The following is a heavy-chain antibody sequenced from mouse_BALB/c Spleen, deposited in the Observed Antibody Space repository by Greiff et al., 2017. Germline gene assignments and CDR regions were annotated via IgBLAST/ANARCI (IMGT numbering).Heavy chain of an antibody. CDR2: INPGSGGT. Sequence: QVQLQQSGAELVRPGTSVKVSCKASGYAFTNYLIEWVKQRPGQGLEWIGVINPGSGGTNYNEKFKGKATLTADKSSSTAYMQLSSLTSDDSAVYCCARGGGRAVYWYFDVWGAGTTVTVSS. D-gene: IGHD3-1*01. CDR3: ARGGGRAVYWYFDV. J-gene: IGHJ1*01. CDR1: GYAFTNYL. V-gene: IGHV1-54*01.